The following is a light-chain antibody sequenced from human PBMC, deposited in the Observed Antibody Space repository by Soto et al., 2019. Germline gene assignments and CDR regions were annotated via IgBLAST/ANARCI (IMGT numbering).Light chain of an antibody. CDR2: EVS. Sequence: QFVLTQPASVSGSPGQSITISCTGTSSDVGGYNSVCWHQQHPGKAPKLMIYEVSNRPSGVSDRFSASKSGNTASLTISGLLADDEADYYCSSFTRSNTWVFGGGTKVTVL. CDR1: SSDVGGYNS. CDR3: SSFTRSNTWV. V-gene: IGLV2-14*01. J-gene: IGLJ3*02.